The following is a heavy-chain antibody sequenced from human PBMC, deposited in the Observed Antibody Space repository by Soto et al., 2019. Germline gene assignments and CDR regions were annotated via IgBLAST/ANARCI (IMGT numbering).Heavy chain of an antibody. CDR2: TRNKANSYTT. D-gene: IGHD6-13*01. V-gene: IGHV3-72*01. J-gene: IGHJ4*02. CDR3: ARAAAGNDY. Sequence: GGSLRLSCAASGFTFSDHYMDWVRQAPGKGLEWVGRTRNKANSYTTEYAASVKGRFTISRDDSKNSLYLQMNSLKTEDTAVYYCARAAAGNDYWGQGTLVTVSS. CDR1: GFTFSDHY.